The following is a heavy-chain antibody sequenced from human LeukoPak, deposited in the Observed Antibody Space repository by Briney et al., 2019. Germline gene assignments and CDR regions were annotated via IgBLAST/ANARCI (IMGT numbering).Heavy chain of an antibody. V-gene: IGHV1-46*01. CDR2: INSKSGST. Sequence: ASVKVSCKTSGYTLTSYYMHWVRQAPAQGLEWMGIINSKSGSTSYAQMFQGRVTMTRDTCTRTVYMELSSLRSEDTAVYYCARGFTRIFDYWGQGTLVTVSS. CDR3: ARGFTRIFDY. CDR1: GYTLTSYY. D-gene: IGHD2-15*01. J-gene: IGHJ4*02.